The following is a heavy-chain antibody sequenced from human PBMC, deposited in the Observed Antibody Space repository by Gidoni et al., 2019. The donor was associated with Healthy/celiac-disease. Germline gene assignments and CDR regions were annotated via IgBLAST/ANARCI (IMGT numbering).Heavy chain of an antibody. CDR3: ARGKIAVAGNYYGMDV. Sequence: EVQLVESGGGLVQPGGSLSLSCAASGFPFSSFDMHWVRQATGKGLEWVSAIGTAGDPYYPGSVKGRFTISRENAKNSLYLQMNSLRAGDTAVYYCARGKIAVAGNYYGMDVWGQGTTVTVSS. CDR1: GFPFSSFD. CDR2: IGTAGDP. J-gene: IGHJ6*02. V-gene: IGHV3-13*05. D-gene: IGHD6-19*01.